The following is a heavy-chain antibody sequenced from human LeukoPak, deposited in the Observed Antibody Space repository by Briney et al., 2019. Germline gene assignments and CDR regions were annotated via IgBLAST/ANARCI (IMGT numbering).Heavy chain of an antibody. Sequence: GGSLRLSCAASGFTFGSYTMSWVRQAPGKGLEWVSAISGSGGSTYYADSVKGRFTISRDNSKDSLYLQMNSLRAEDTAVCYCAKDLVAGTTAWGQGTLVTVSS. CDR1: GFTFGSYT. CDR2: ISGSGGST. CDR3: AKDLVAGTTA. J-gene: IGHJ5*02. V-gene: IGHV3-23*01. D-gene: IGHD1-1*01.